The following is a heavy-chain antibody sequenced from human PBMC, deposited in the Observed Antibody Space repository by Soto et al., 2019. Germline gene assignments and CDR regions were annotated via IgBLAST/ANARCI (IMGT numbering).Heavy chain of an antibody. CDR3: ARVPDY. J-gene: IGHJ4*02. V-gene: IGHV4-30-2*01. CDR1: GGSISSGGYS. CDR2: IYHSGST. Sequence: SETLSLSCAVSGGSISSGGYSWSWIRQPPGKGLEWIGYIYHSGSTYYNPSLKSRVTISVDRSKNQFSLKLISVTAADTAMYYCARVPDYWGQGTLVTVSS.